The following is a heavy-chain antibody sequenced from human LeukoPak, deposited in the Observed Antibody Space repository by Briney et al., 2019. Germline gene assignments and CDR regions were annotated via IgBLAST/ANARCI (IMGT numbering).Heavy chain of an antibody. V-gene: IGHV3-74*01. J-gene: IGHJ3*02. CDR2: INSDESNT. Sequence: GGSLRLSCAASVFIFSHYLMHWVRYASGKGLVWVSRINSDESNTNSYADSVKGRFIIGRDNAQNTLYLEKNRLRAEDTAGAFCGRGGNGFDIWGQGTKVIVSS. D-gene: IGHD2-8*01. CDR3: GRGGNGFDI. CDR1: VFIFSHYL.